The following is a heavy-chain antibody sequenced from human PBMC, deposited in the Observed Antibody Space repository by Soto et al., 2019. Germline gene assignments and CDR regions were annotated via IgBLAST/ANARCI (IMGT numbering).Heavy chain of an antibody. J-gene: IGHJ4*02. D-gene: IGHD4-17*01. CDR2: IYYSGST. V-gene: IGHV4-30-4*01. CDR1: GGSISSGDYY. Sequence: SETLSLTCTVSGGSISSGDYYWSWIRQPPGKGLERIGYIYYSGSTYYNPSLKSRVTISVDTSKNQFSLKLSSVTAADTAVYYCARVQDGDYDSYFFDYWGQGTLVTVSS. CDR3: ARVQDGDYDSYFFDY.